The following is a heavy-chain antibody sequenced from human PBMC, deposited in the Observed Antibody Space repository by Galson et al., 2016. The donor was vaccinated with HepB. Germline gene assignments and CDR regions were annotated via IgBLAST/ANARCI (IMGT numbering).Heavy chain of an antibody. Sequence: SLRLSCAASGFTFNSYWMSWVRQAPGKGLEWVANIKEDGSEKYYLDSVKGRFTISRDNAKNSLYLQMNSLRGEDTAEYYCAREGNGGFDIWGQGTMVTVSS. D-gene: IGHD3-16*01. V-gene: IGHV3-7*01. CDR2: IKEDGSEK. J-gene: IGHJ3*02. CDR3: AREGNGGFDI. CDR1: GFTFNSYW.